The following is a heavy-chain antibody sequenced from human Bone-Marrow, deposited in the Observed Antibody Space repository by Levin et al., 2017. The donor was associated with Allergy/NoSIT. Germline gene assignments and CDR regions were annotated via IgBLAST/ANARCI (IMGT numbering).Heavy chain of an antibody. CDR3: ARVHSSGWDA. CDR1: GYTFTNFA. V-gene: IGHV1-18*01. J-gene: IGHJ4*02. D-gene: IGHD6-19*01. CDR2: ISASIGTT. Sequence: PAASVKVSCKASGYTFTNFAVSWVRQAPGQGLEWMGWISASIGTTNYAQNIQGRVTMTTDTSTSTAYMDLTRLRSDDTAIYYCARVHSSGWDAWGQGTLVTVSS.